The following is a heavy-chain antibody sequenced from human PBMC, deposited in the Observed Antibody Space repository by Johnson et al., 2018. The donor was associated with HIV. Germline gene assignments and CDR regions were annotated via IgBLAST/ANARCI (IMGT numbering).Heavy chain of an antibody. CDR1: GFTFSSYW. CDR3: ARDDDYSKVRAFDI. Sequence: EQLVESGGRVVQPGGSLRLSCAASGFTFSSYWMSWVRQAPGKGLEWVANIKQDASEKYYVEALKGRFTISRDNAKNSLYLQRNSLRAEDTAVYYCARDDDYSKVRAFDIWGQGTMVTVSS. CDR2: IKQDASEK. V-gene: IGHV3-7*01. J-gene: IGHJ3*02. D-gene: IGHD4-11*01.